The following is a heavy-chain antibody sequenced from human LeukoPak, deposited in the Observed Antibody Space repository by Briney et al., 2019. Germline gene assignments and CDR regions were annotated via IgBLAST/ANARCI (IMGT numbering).Heavy chain of an antibody. J-gene: IGHJ4*02. CDR3: AGLYDSSGYYYAGGGFDY. D-gene: IGHD3-22*01. CDR1: GGTFSSYA. CDR2: IIPIFGTA. Sequence: ASVKVSCKASGGTFSSYAISWVRQAPGQGLEWMGRIIPIFGTANYAQKFQGRVTITTDESTSTAYMELSSLGSEDTAVYYCAGLYDSSGYYYAGGGFDYWGQGTLVTVSS. V-gene: IGHV1-69*05.